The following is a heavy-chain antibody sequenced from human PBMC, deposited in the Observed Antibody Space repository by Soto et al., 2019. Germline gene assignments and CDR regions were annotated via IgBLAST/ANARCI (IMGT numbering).Heavy chain of an antibody. CDR1: GYTFTSYA. CDR2: INAGNGNT. V-gene: IGHV1-3*01. CDR3: ASNIGIAAAGNAFDI. D-gene: IGHD6-13*01. J-gene: IGHJ3*02. Sequence: ASVKVSCKASGYTFTSYAMHWVRQAPGQRLEWMGWINAGNGNTKYSQKFQGRVTITRDTSASTAYMELSSLRSEDTAVYYCASNIGIAAAGNAFDIWGQGTMVTVSS.